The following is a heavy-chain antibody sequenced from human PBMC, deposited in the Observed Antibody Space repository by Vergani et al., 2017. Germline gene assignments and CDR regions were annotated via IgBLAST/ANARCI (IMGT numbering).Heavy chain of an antibody. Sequence: EVQLLESGGGLIQPGGSLRLSCAASGFTVSSNYMSWVRQAPGKGLEWVSVIYSGGSTYYADSVKGRFTISRDNSKNTLYLQMNSLRAEDTAVYYCARHAPGIAAAGWGYYYYMDVWGKGTTVTVSS. CDR2: IYSGGST. CDR1: GFTVSSNY. V-gene: IGHV3-53*01. CDR3: ARHAPGIAAAGWGYYYYMDV. J-gene: IGHJ6*03. D-gene: IGHD6-13*01.